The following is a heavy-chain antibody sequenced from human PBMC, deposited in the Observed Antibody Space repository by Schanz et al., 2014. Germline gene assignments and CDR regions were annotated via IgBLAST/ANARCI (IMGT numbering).Heavy chain of an antibody. CDR1: GYTFNNHG. CDR3: VGDAVCGCGDYPDMDV. V-gene: IGHV1-18*01. Sequence: QVQLVQSGAEVKKPGASATVSCKASGYTFNNHGISWVRQAPGQGLEWMGWISIYHGHTIYAEKGHGRVAMATDTCTSTAYMELRRLIADDTAVYYCVGDAVCGCGDYPDMDVWGQGTSVTVSS. D-gene: IGHD3-10*01. CDR2: ISIYHGHT. J-gene: IGHJ6*02.